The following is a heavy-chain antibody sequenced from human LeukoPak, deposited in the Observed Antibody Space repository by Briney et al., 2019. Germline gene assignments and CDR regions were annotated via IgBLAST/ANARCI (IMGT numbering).Heavy chain of an antibody. CDR1: AFTFSDYS. CDR2: ISGRSSTI. CDR3: ARDRIKSGSYYFDY. V-gene: IGHV3-48*01. Sequence: GGSLRLSCAASAFTFSDYSMNWVRQAPGKGLEWVSYISGRSSTIYYADSVKGRFTISRDNAKNSMYLQMNSLRAEDTAVYYCARDRIKSGSYYFDYRGQGTLVTVSS. J-gene: IGHJ4*02. D-gene: IGHD1-26*01.